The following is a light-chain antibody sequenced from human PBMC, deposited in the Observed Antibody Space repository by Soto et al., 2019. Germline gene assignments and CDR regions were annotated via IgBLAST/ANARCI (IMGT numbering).Light chain of an antibody. CDR2: YDD. J-gene: IGLJ1*01. Sequence: QSVLTQPPSVSEAPRQRVTISCSGSSSNIGNNAVNWYQQLPGKAPKLLIYYDDLLPSGVSDRFSGSKSGTSASLAISGLQSEDEADYYCAAWDDSLTIDVFGTGTKLTVL. CDR3: AAWDDSLTIDV. V-gene: IGLV1-36*01. CDR1: SSNIGNNA.